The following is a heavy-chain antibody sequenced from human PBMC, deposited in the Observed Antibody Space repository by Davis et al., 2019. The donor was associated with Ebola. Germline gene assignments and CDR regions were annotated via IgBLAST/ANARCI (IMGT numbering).Heavy chain of an antibody. J-gene: IGHJ5*02. Sequence: SVKVSCKASGGTFSSYAISWVRQAPGHGLEWMGGIIPMFRSPHYAQKFQDRVTITADESTRTVYMELSSLRSEDTAVYYCARDNRVTMVRGVIRWFDPWGQGTLVTVSS. CDR3: ARDNRVTMVRGVIRWFDP. V-gene: IGHV1-69*13. CDR1: GGTFSSYA. D-gene: IGHD3-10*01. CDR2: IIPMFRSP.